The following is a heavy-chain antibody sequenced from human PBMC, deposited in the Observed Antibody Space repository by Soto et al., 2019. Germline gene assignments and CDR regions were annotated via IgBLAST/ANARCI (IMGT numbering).Heavy chain of an antibody. CDR2: IYHSGST. CDR3: ARAMTTVTNFDY. V-gene: IGHV4-30-2*01. J-gene: IGHJ4*02. D-gene: IGHD4-17*01. Sequence: SETLSLTCAVSGGSISSGGYSCTWIRQPPGKGLEWIGYIYHSGSTYYKPSLKSRVTISVDRSKNQFSLKLSSVTAADTAVYYCARAMTTVTNFDYWGQGTLVTVSS. CDR1: GGSISSGGYS.